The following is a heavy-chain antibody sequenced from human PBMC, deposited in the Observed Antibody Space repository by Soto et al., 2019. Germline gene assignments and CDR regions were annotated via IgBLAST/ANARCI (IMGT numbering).Heavy chain of an antibody. V-gene: IGHV3-23*01. CDR1: GFTFSSYA. D-gene: IGHD2-2*01. J-gene: IGHJ3*02. Sequence: EVQLLESGGGLVQPGGSLRLSCAASGFTFSSYAMSWVRQAPGKGLEWVSAISGSGGSTYYADSVKGRFTISRDNSKNTLYLQMNSLRAEDTAVYYCAKDLGYCSSTSCYEVDAFDIWGQGTMVTVSS. CDR2: ISGSGGST. CDR3: AKDLGYCSSTSCYEVDAFDI.